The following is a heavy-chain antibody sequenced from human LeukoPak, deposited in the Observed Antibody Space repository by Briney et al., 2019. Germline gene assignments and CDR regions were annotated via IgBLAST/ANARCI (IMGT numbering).Heavy chain of an antibody. D-gene: IGHD4-11*01. V-gene: IGHV4-34*01. CDR1: GGSFSGYY. CDR3: ARRTTVTIPFGY. Sequence: SETLSLTCTVSGGSFSGYYWSWIRQPPGKGLEWSGEINHSGSTNYNPSLKSRVTISVDKSKNQFSLKLSSVTAADTAVYYCARRTTVTIPFGYWGQGTLVTVSS. J-gene: IGHJ4*02. CDR2: INHSGST.